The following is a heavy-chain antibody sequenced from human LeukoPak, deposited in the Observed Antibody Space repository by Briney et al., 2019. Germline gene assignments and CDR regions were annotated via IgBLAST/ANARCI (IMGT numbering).Heavy chain of an antibody. Sequence: SETLSLTCTVSGGSISSSSYYWGWIRQPPGKGLEWIGSIYYGGSTYYNSSLKSRVTISVDISKNQFSLKVSPVTAADTAVYYCARVGSYCTTISCSDYWGQGTLVTVSS. D-gene: IGHD2-8*01. CDR3: ARVGSYCTTISCSDY. J-gene: IGHJ4*02. CDR1: GGSISSSSYY. V-gene: IGHV4-39*07. CDR2: IYYGGST.